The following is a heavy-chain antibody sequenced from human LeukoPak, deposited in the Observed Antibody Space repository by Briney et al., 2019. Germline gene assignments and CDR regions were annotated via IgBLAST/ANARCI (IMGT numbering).Heavy chain of an antibody. D-gene: IGHD2-2*02. CDR2: INPNSGGT. J-gene: IGHJ5*02. Sequence: ASVKVSCKVSGYTFAGYYMHWLRQAPGQGLEWMGWINPNSGGTNYAQKFQGRVTMTRDTSISTAYMELSRLRSDDTAVYYCARDWGYQLLYRWFDPWGQGTLVTVSS. CDR1: GYTFAGYY. V-gene: IGHV1-2*02. CDR3: ARDWGYQLLYRWFDP.